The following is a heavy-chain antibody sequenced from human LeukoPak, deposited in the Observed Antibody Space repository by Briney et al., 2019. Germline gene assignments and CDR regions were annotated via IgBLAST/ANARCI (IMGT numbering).Heavy chain of an antibody. CDR3: ARATDSNGWLFDY. CDR1: GGSISSYY. J-gene: IGHJ4*02. V-gene: IGHV4-59*01. Sequence: SETLSLTCTVSGGSISSYYWSWIRQPPGKGLEWIGYINYSGSTNYNPSLTSRVIISVDTSRNQLSLKLSSLTAADTAVYYCARATDSNGWLFDYWGQGTLVTVSS. CDR2: INYSGST. D-gene: IGHD6-19*01.